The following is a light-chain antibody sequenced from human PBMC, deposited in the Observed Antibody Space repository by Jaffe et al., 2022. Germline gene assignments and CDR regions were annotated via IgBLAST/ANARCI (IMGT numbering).Light chain of an antibody. CDR2: EGS. CDR1: SSDVGSYNL. Sequence: QSALTQPASVSGSPGQSITISCTGTSSDVGSYNLVSWYQQHPGKAPKLMIYEGSKRPSGVSNRFSGSKSGNTASLTISGLQAEDEADYYCCSYAGRWGWVFGGGTKLTVL. V-gene: IGLV2-23*01. CDR3: CSYAGRWGWV. J-gene: IGLJ3*02.